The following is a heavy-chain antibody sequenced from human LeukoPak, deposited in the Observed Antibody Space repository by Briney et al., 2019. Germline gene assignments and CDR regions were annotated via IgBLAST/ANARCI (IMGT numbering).Heavy chain of an antibody. CDR2: INWNGGST. J-gene: IGHJ6*04. CDR1: GFTFDNYG. D-gene: IGHD3-10*02. Sequence: GGSLRLSCAASGFTFDNYGLSWVRHAPGKVLEWVSGINWNGGSTGHADSVKGRFTISRDNAKNSLYLQMNSLRAEDTAVYYCAELGITMIGGVWGKGTTVTISS. CDR3: AELGITMIGGV. V-gene: IGHV3-20*04.